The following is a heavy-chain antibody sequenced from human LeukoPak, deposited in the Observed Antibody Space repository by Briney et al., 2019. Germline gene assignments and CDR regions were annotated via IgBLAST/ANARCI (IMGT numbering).Heavy chain of an antibody. CDR1: GYTFTSYY. D-gene: IGHD6-19*01. J-gene: IGHJ4*02. CDR2: INPSGGST. CDR3: AREEVRRAVAGYFDY. Sequence: ASVKVSCKASGYTFTSYYMHWVRQAPGQGLEWMGIINPSGGSTSYAQKFQGRVTMTRDTSTSTAYMELRSLRSDDTAVYYCAREEVRRAVAGYFDYWGQGTLVTVSS. V-gene: IGHV1-46*01.